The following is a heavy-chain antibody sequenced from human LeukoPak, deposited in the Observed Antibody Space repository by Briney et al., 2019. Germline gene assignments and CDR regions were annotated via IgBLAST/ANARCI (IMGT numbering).Heavy chain of an antibody. J-gene: IGHJ6*02. V-gene: IGHV3-11*06. D-gene: IGHD3-9*01. CDR3: ARDPLNDILSTYCYGMDV. CDR1: GFTFSDYY. CDR2: ISSSSSYT. Sequence: GGSLRLSCAASGFTFSDYYMSWIRQAPGKGLEWVSYISSSSSYTNYADSVKGRFTISRDNAKNSLYLQMNSLRAEDTAVYYCARDPLNDILSTYCYGMDVWGQGTTVTVSS.